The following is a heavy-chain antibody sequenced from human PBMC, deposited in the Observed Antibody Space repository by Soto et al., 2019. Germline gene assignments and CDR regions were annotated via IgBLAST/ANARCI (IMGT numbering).Heavy chain of an antibody. J-gene: IGHJ6*02. CDR1: GGSISNYF. Sequence: SETLSLTCTVSGGSISNYFCNWIRQPAGKGLEWIGRIDNSGSTNYNPSLKSRVTISVDTSKNQFSLKLSSVTAADTAVYYCARARPYGMDVWGQGTTVTVSS. CDR2: IDNSGST. CDR3: ARARPYGMDV. V-gene: IGHV4-4*07.